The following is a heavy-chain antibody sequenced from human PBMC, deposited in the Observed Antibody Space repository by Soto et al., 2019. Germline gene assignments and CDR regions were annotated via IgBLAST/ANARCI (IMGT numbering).Heavy chain of an antibody. CDR1: GDSVSSNSAA. Sequence: SQTLSLTCVISGDSVSSNSAAWNWIRQSPSRGLGWLGRTYYRSKWYNDYAVSVKSRITINPDTSKNQFSLQLNSVTPEDTAVYYCAREWGKLELRPWFDPWGQGTLVTVSS. V-gene: IGHV6-1*01. CDR3: AREWGKLELRPWFDP. CDR2: TYYRSKWYN. J-gene: IGHJ5*02. D-gene: IGHD1-7*01.